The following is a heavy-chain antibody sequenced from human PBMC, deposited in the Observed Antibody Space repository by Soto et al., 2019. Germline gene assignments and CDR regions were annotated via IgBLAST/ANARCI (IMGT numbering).Heavy chain of an antibody. D-gene: IGHD3-22*01. J-gene: IGHJ3*02. CDR3: AKDLAPGYYDSSAYYPPGAFDI. V-gene: IGHV3-23*01. Sequence: EVQLLESGGGLVQPGGSLRLSCAASGFTFSSYAMSWVRQALGKGLEWVSAIRGSGGSTYYADSVKGRFTISRDNSKNTLYLQMNSVRAEDTAVYYCAKDLAPGYYDSSAYYPPGAFDIWGQGTMVTVSS. CDR1: GFTFSSYA. CDR2: IRGSGGST.